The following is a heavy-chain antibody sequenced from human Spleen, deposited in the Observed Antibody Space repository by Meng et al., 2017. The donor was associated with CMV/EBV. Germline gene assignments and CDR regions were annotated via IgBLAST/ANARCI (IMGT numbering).Heavy chain of an antibody. D-gene: IGHD2-15*01. V-gene: IGHV3-15*01. Sequence: ACMSCVRQAPGSGLGWVGRSNSKTDGGATDYATPVKGRFTISRDDSTNTMYLQMYSLKTKDTAVYYCTTRNLVVVVAATTVTQFDYWGQGTLVTVSS. CDR1: AC. J-gene: IGHJ4*02. CDR2: SNSKTDGGAT. CDR3: TTRNLVVVVAATTVTQFDY.